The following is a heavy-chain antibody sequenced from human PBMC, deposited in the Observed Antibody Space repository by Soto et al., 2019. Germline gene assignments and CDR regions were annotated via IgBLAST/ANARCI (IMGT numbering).Heavy chain of an antibody. D-gene: IGHD6-13*01. V-gene: IGHV1-8*02. CDR1: GYTFTDHD. CDR3: ARATLMPAPGKPLYYNYYTDV. CDR2: MNPNSGNT. Sequence: ASVKVSCKASGYTFTDHDINWVRQATGQGLEWMGWMNPNSGNTGYAQNFQGRVTMTRDTSINTFYMELSSLRSDDTAVFYCARATLMPAPGKPLYYNYYTDVWGNGTTVTVSS. J-gene: IGHJ6*03.